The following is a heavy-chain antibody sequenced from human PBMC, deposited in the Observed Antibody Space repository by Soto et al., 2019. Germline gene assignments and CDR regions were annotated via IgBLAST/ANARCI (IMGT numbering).Heavy chain of an antibody. CDR2: MFHSGGA. D-gene: IGHD3-3*01. CDR3: ATGNVDSRLEY. Sequence: SETLSLICLVSDGSISTYDWWHCVRQPPGKGLEWIGKMFHSGGADYSPSLKSRVTISADSSKNHFSLRLTAVTAADTAVYYCATGNVDSRLEYWGQGTQVTVSS. V-gene: IGHV4-4*02. J-gene: IGHJ4*02. CDR1: DGSISTYDW.